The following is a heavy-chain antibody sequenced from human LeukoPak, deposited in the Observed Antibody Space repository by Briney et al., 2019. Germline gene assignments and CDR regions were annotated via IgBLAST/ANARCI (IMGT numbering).Heavy chain of an antibody. Sequence: GGSLRLSCAASGFTFNSYAMTWVRQAPGKGLEWVSAVSGSGGSTYYPDSVEGRFTISRDNSKDTLYLQINSLRVEDTAVYFCSKLGYFDFLSNYLSFYNWGQGTLVTVSS. CDR1: GFTFNSYA. CDR2: VSGSGGST. V-gene: IGHV3-23*01. CDR3: SKLGYFDFLSNYLSFYN. D-gene: IGHD3-3*01. J-gene: IGHJ4*02.